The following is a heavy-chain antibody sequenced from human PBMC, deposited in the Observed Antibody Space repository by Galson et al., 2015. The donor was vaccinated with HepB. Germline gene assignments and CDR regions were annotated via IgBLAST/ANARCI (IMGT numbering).Heavy chain of an antibody. V-gene: IGHV4-39*07. CDR3: ANQGPIRYFTYFFDH. J-gene: IGHJ4*02. CDR1: GGSISSNTHY. D-gene: IGHD3-3*01. CDR2: SFYTGSA. Sequence: LSLTCTVSGGSISSNTHYWGWIRQPPGKGLEWIGSSFYTGSAYYNPSFKSRAIMSVDTSKNQFSLNLSSVTAADTAVYYCANQGPIRYFTYFFDHWGQGALVTVSS.